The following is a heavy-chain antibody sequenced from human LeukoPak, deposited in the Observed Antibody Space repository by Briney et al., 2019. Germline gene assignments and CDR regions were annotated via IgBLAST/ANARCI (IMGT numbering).Heavy chain of an antibody. CDR2: INPNSGGT. CDR3: ARDALSYYYDSSGYGNWFDP. D-gene: IGHD3-22*01. J-gene: IGHJ5*02. CDR1: GYTFTGYY. Sequence: ASVKVSCKASGYTFTGYYMHWGRQAPGQGLEWMGWINPNSGGTNYAQKFQGRVTMTRDTSISTAYMELSRLRSDDTAVYYCARDALSYYYDSSGYGNWFDPWGQGTLVTVSS. V-gene: IGHV1-2*02.